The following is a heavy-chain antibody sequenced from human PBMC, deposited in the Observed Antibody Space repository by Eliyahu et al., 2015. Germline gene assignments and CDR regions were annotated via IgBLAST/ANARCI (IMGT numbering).Heavy chain of an antibody. CDR3: ARTCISNCYIPEYYYMDV. Sequence: EVQLVESGGGLVKPGGSLRLSCAASGFTFSAYSMNWVRXAPGKGLEWVPSISSSSGYIYYADSVKGRFTISRDNAKNSLYLQMNSLRVEDTAVYFCARTCISNCYIPEYYYMDVWGKGTTVTVSS. CDR1: GFTFSAYS. D-gene: IGHD2-2*02. CDR2: ISSSSGYI. J-gene: IGHJ6*03. V-gene: IGHV3-21*06.